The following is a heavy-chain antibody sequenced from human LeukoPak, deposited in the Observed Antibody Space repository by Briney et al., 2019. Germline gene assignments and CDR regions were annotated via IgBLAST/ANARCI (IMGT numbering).Heavy chain of an antibody. Sequence: GGSLRLSCAASGFTFSTYAMTWVRQAPGKGLEWVSLISGTGGSTYYADSVKGRFTISRDNSKNTLYLQMNSLRAEDTAVYYCARVRSPRYFDYWGQGTLVTVSS. J-gene: IGHJ4*02. CDR2: ISGTGGST. CDR1: GFTFSTYA. V-gene: IGHV3-23*01. CDR3: ARVRSPRYFDY.